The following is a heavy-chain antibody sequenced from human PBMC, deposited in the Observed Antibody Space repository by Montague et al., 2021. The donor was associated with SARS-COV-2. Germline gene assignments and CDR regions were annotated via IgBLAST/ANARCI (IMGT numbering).Heavy chain of an antibody. J-gene: IGHJ4*02. V-gene: IGHV4-34*01. CDR2: SNDRGSS. Sequence: SETLSLTCAVYGGSFTDFYWTWIRQPPGKGLEWIGESNDRGSSNYNPSLKNRVTISVDKSKNQFSLKLSSVTAADSAVYYCARGVRKISLGYFDSWGQGTLVTVSS. CDR1: GGSFTDFY. CDR3: ARGVRKISLGYFDS. D-gene: IGHD3-16*02.